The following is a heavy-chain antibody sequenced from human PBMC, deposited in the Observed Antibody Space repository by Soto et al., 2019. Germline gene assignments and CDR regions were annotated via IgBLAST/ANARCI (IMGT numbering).Heavy chain of an antibody. D-gene: IGHD6-6*01. CDR1: GFTFSDYY. Sequence: QVQLVESGGGLVKPGGSLRLSCAASGFTFSDYYMSWIRQAPGKGLEWVSYISNSGRTLYYADSMKGRFTISRDNAKNSLDLQMNSLRSEDTAVYYCARDLGAVSGGVYSSSSGGYFFDFWGQGTLVTVSS. CDR3: ARDLGAVSGGVYSSSSGGYFFDF. CDR2: ISNSGRTL. V-gene: IGHV3-11*01. J-gene: IGHJ4*02.